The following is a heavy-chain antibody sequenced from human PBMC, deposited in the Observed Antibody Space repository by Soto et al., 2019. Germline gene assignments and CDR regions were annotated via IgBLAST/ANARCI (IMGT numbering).Heavy chain of an antibody. V-gene: IGHV3-23*01. CDR2: ISGSGGRT. J-gene: IGHJ4*02. CDR1: GFTFSSYA. D-gene: IGHD3-22*01. Sequence: LRLSCAASGFTFSSYAMSWVRQAPGKGLEWVSAIISGSGGRTYYADSVKGRFTISRDNSKNTLYPQMNSLRAEDTAVYYCAKLMIYHDSSGYNWGQGTLVTVSS. CDR3: AKLMIYHDSSGYN.